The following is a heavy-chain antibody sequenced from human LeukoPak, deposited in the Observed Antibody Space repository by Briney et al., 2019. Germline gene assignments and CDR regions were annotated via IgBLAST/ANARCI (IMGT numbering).Heavy chain of an antibody. J-gene: IGHJ4*02. V-gene: IGHV3-23*01. CDR1: KFTFVNYA. Sequence: QAGGSLRLSCAASKFTFVNYAMSWVRQAPGKGLEWVSTISSSGDATYYADSVKGRFTISRDNSKSTLYLQMNSLRAEDTALYYCARAYYYDSGSYYGHFDYWGRGTLVTVSS. CDR3: ARAYYYDSGSYYGHFDY. CDR2: ISSSGDAT. D-gene: IGHD3-10*01.